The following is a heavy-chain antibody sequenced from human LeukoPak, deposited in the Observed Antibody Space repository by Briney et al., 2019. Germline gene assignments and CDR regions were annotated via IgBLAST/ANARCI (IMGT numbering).Heavy chain of an antibody. J-gene: IGHJ3*02. CDR3: ARNLWFGESSDAFDM. CDR2: INPKSGDT. CDR1: GYSFTGHY. D-gene: IGHD3-10*01. V-gene: IGHV1-2*02. Sequence: ASVKVSCKASGYSFTGHYMHWVRQAPGQGLEWMGWINPKSGDTNYAQKFQGRVTMTRDTSISTAYMDMSILRSDDTAVYYCARNLWFGESSDAFDMWGQGTMVTVSS.